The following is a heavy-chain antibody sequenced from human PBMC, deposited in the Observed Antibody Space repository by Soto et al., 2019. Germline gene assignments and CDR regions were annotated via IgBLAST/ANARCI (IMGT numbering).Heavy chain of an antibody. Sequence: QVQLVQSGAEVKKPGASVKVSCKASGYTFTSYGISWVRQAPVQGLEWMGWISVYNGNTNYAQILQGRVTMTTDTSTSTAYMELRSLRSDDTAVYYCARVYDFWSGYSNPSDYWGQGTLVTVSS. CDR3: ARVYDFWSGYSNPSDY. D-gene: IGHD3-3*01. CDR2: ISVYNGNT. J-gene: IGHJ4*02. CDR1: GYTFTSYG. V-gene: IGHV1-18*01.